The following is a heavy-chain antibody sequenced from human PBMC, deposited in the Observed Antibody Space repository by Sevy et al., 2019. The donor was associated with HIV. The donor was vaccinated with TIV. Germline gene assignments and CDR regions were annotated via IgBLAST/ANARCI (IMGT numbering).Heavy chain of an antibody. J-gene: IGHJ5*02. V-gene: IGHV3-23*01. CDR3: AKWGIWSHPTWFDP. Sequence: GGSLRLSCAASGFTFSSFAMNWVRQAPGKGLEWVSAIIGSGGSTNYADSVKGRFTISRDKSKNTLYLQMNSLRAEDTAEDYSAKWGIWSHPTWFDPWGQGTLVTVSS. D-gene: IGHD3-3*01. CDR1: GFTFSSFA. CDR2: IIGSGGST.